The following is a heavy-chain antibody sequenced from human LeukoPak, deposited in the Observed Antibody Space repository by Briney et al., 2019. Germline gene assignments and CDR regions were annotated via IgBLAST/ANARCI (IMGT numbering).Heavy chain of an antibody. D-gene: IGHD2-2*01. V-gene: IGHV3-48*03. J-gene: IGHJ6*02. Sequence: GGSLRLSCAASGFTFSSYEMNWVRQAPGKGLEWVSYISSSGSNIYYADSVKGRFTISRDNAKNSLYLQMNSLRAEDTAVYYCARDMIPAAIYYYYYGMDVWGQGATVTVSS. CDR3: ARDMIPAAIYYYYYGMDV. CDR1: GFTFSSYE. CDR2: ISSSGSNI.